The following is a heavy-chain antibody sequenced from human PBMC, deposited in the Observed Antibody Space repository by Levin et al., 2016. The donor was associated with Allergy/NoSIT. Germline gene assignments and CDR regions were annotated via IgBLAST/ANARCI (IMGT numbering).Heavy chain of an antibody. CDR3: AKDGPGITVTTDYYYGMDV. J-gene: IGHJ6*02. D-gene: IGHD4-17*01. V-gene: IGHV3-30*18. CDR2: ISYDGSNK. Sequence: VRQAPGKGLEWVAVISYDGSNKYYADSVKGRFTISRDNSKNTLYLQMNSLRAEDTAVYYCAKDGPGITVTTDYYYGMDVWGQGTTVTVSS.